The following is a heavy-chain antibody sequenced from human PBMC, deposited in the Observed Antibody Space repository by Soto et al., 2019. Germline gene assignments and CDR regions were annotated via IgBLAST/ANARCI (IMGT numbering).Heavy chain of an antibody. V-gene: IGHV1-3*01. CDR1: GYTFTSYD. CDR3: ARGQLGSGWYRYAFDY. J-gene: IGHJ4*02. Sequence: ASVKVSCKASGYTFTSYDMHWVRQTPGQRLEWMGWINAGNGNTKYSQKFQGRVTITRDTSASTAYMELSSLRSEDTAVYYCARGQLGSGWYRYAFDYWGQGTLVTVSS. D-gene: IGHD6-19*01. CDR2: INAGNGNT.